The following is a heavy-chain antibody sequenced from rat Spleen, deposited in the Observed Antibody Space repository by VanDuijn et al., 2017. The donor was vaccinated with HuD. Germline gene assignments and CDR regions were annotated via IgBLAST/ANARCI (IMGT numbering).Heavy chain of an antibody. CDR1: GFTFNNYW. J-gene: IGHJ2*01. D-gene: IGHD1-9*01. CDR2: ISYDGTAT. CDR3: ARPTTGIPFNY. Sequence: EVQLVESGGGLVQPGRSMKLSCAASGFTFNNYWMTWIRQAPTKGLEWVASISYDGTATYYRDSVKGRFTISRDNAKSTLYLQVDSLRSEDTAIYYCARPTTGIPFNYWGQGVMVTVSS. V-gene: IGHV5-25*01.